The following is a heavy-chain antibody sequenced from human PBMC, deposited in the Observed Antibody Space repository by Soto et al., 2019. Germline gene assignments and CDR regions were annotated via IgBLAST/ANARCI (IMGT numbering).Heavy chain of an antibody. CDR1: GGSISFSY. D-gene: IGHD2-2*01. J-gene: IGHJ5*02. CDR2: MYYTGST. V-gene: IGHV4-59*08. CDR3: ARHGAAYQLIWLDP. Sequence: SETLSLTCTVSGGSISFSYWSWIRQHPGKGLEWIGYMYYTGSTNYNPSLRSRVTISVDTSKNQFSLKLSSVTAADTAVYYCARHGAAYQLIWLDPWGQGTLVNVSS.